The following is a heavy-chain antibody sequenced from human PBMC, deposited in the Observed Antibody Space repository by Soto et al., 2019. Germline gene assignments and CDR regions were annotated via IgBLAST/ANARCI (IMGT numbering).Heavy chain of an antibody. CDR1: GFTFSSYG. CDR3: AKERYGQLYLEDYGMDV. CDR2: ISYDGSNK. Sequence: QTVGSLRLSCVASGFTFSSYGIHWVRQAPGRGLEWVAVISYDGSNKYYADSVKGRFTISRDNFKNTLYLQMNSLRAEDTAVYYCAKERYGQLYLEDYGMDVWGQGTTVTVSS. D-gene: IGHD3-16*01. V-gene: IGHV3-30*18. J-gene: IGHJ6*02.